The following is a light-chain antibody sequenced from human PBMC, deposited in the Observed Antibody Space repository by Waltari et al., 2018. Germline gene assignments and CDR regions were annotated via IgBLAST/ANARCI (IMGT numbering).Light chain of an antibody. CDR1: QSASTY. J-gene: IGKJ3*01. CDR2: DAS. CDR3: QQRSHWPT. Sequence: EIVLTQSPATLSLSPGERATLSCRASQSASTYLAWYQQKPGQAPSLLIYDASNRTTGVPPRFSGSGSGTDFTLTISSLEPEDFAVYYCQQRSHWPTFGPGTKVDIK. V-gene: IGKV3-11*01.